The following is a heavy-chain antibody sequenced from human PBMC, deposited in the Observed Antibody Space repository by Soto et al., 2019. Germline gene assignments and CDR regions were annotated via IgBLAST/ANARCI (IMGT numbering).Heavy chain of an antibody. J-gene: IGHJ4*02. CDR3: ARPFYGSSSGSDYYYFDC. CDR2: ISTYNGNT. V-gene: IGHV1-18*04. D-gene: IGHD6-6*01. Sequence: GSVEGCFKASGYTFTTLGFSLVRQAPGQGLERMGWISTYNGNTNYAQKFQGRVTMTTDTSASTAYMELRGLRSDDTAVDYCARPFYGSSSGSDYYYFDCWGRGTLVTVSS. CDR1: GYTFTTLG.